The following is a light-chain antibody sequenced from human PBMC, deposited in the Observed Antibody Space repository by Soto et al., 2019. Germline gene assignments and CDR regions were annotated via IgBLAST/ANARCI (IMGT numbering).Light chain of an antibody. CDR3: CSYAGSITPYVV. Sequence: QSALTQPASVSGSPGQSITISCTGTSSDVGSYNLVSWYQQHPGKAPKLMIYEGSKRPSGVSNRFSGSKSGNTASLTISGLQAEDEADYYCCSYAGSITPYVVFGGGTQLTVL. V-gene: IGLV2-23*01. CDR1: SSDVGSYNL. CDR2: EGS. J-gene: IGLJ2*01.